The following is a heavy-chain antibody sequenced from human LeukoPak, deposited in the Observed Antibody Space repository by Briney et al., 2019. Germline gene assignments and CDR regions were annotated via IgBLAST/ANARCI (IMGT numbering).Heavy chain of an antibody. Sequence: GGSLRLSCAASGFTVSSNYMSWVRQAPGKGLEWVSVIYSGGSTYYADSVKGRFTISRDNSKNTLYLQMNSLRAEDTAVYYCARDLGVAGYGIDVWGQGTTVTVSS. V-gene: IGHV3-66*01. J-gene: IGHJ6*02. CDR1: GFTVSSNY. CDR3: ARDLGVAGYGIDV. D-gene: IGHD6-19*01. CDR2: IYSGGST.